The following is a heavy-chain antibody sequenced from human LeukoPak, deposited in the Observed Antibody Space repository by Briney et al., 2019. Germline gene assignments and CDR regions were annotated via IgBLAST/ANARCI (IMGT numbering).Heavy chain of an antibody. V-gene: IGHV1-8*01. D-gene: IGHD3-22*01. CDR2: MNPNSGNT. Sequence: ASVKVSCKASGYTFTSYDINWVRQATGQGLEWMGWMNPNSGNTGYAQKFQGRVTMTRNTSISTAYMELSSLRSEDTAVYYCARIGTYYYDSSGYRKWDYWGQGTLVTVSS. J-gene: IGHJ4*02. CDR1: GYTFTSYD. CDR3: ARIGTYYYDSSGYRKWDY.